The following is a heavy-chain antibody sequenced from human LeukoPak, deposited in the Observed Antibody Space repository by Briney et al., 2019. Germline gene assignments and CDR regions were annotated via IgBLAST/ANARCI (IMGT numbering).Heavy chain of an antibody. J-gene: IGHJ4*02. V-gene: IGHV4-61*02. CDR2: IYTSGST. CDR1: GGSISSGGYY. Sequence: SETLSLTCTVSGGSISSGGYYWSWIRQPAGKGLEWIGRIYTSGSTNYNPSLKSRVTISVDTSKNQFSLKLSSVTAADTAVYYCARGGRDIVVVPAAIGGYYFDYWGQGTLVTVSS. CDR3: ARGGRDIVVVPAAIGGYYFDY. D-gene: IGHD2-2*02.